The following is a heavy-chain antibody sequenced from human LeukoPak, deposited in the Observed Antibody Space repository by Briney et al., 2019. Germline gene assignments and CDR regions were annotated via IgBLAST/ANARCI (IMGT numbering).Heavy chain of an antibody. CDR2: IDASGGST. V-gene: IGHV3-23*01. J-gene: IGHJ5*02. CDR1: GFTLSSYA. Sequence: GGSLRLSCAASGFTLSSYAMTWVRQAPGKGLEWVSSIDASGGSTYYADSVKGRFTISRDNSKNTFFLQMNTLRAADTAVYYCAKGSGSGWYGWFAPWGQGTLATVSS. CDR3: AKGSGSGWYGWFAP. D-gene: IGHD6-19*01.